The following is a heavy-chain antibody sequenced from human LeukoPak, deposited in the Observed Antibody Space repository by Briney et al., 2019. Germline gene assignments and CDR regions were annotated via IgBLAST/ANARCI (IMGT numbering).Heavy chain of an antibody. V-gene: IGHV1-18*01. CDR2: ISAYNGNT. CDR3: ARGRLSHCSSTSCYLGPAVW. Sequence: ASVKVSCKASGYTFTSHGISWVRQAPGQGLEWMGWISAYNGNTNYAQKLQGRVTMTTDTSTSTAYMELRSLRSDDTAVYYCARGRLSHCSSTSCYLGPAVWWGQGTLVTVSS. D-gene: IGHD2-2*01. CDR1: GYTFTSHG. J-gene: IGHJ4*02.